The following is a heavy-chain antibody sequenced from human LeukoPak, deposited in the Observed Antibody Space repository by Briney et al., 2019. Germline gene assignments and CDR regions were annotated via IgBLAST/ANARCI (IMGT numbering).Heavy chain of an antibody. D-gene: IGHD2-2*01. J-gene: IGHJ3*02. Sequence: PGGSLRLSCAASGFTFSSYAMSWVRQAPGKGLEWVSVIYSGGSTYYADSVKGRFTISRHNSKNTLYLQMNSLRAEDTAVYYCARYCSSTSCSPDAFDIWGQGTMVTVSS. V-gene: IGHV3-53*04. CDR2: IYSGGST. CDR1: GFTFSSYA. CDR3: ARYCSSTSCSPDAFDI.